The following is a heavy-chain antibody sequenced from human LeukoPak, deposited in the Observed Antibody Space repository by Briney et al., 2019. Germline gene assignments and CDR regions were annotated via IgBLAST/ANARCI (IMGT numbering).Heavy chain of an antibody. V-gene: IGHV1-8*01. CDR2: MNPNSGNT. CDR3: ARGRGSSGWRTFDY. D-gene: IGHD6-19*01. J-gene: IGHJ4*02. Sequence: ASVKVSCKASGYTFTSYDINWVRQATGQGLEWMGWMNPNSGNTGYAQKFQGRVTMTRNTSISTAYMELSSLKSEDTAVYYCARGRGSSGWRTFDYWGQGTLVTVSS. CDR1: GYTFTSYD.